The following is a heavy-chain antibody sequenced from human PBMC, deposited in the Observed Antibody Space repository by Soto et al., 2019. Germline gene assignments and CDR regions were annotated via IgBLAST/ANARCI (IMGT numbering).Heavy chain of an antibody. V-gene: IGHV3-30-3*01. D-gene: IGHD2-21*02. CDR3: AGVYYGGDSVNNF. Sequence: GGSLRLSCAGSGFSFSSYVLSWGRQAPGRGLEWVAATSYDGNNRYYADSVKGRFIISRDNSKNTLDLEMETPRPEDTAVYYCAGVYYGGDSVNNFWGQGTPVTVSS. CDR2: TSYDGNNR. CDR1: GFSFSSYV. J-gene: IGHJ4*02.